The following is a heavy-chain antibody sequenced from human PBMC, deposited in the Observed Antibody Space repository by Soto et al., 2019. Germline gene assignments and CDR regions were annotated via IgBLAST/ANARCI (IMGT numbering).Heavy chain of an antibody. CDR1: GFTFSSYA. D-gene: IGHD5-18*01. J-gene: IGHJ4*02. CDR3: AREDTAMALDY. Sequence: QVQLVESGGGVVQPGRSLRLSCAASGFTFSSYAMHWVRQAPGKGLEWVAVISYDGSNKYYADSVKGRFTISRDNSKNTLYLQMNSLRAEDTAVYYCAREDTAMALDYWGQGTLVTVSP. V-gene: IGHV3-30-3*01. CDR2: ISYDGSNK.